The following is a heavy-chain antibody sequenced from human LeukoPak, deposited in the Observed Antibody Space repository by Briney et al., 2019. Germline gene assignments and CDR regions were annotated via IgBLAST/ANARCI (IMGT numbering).Heavy chain of an antibody. J-gene: IGHJ4*02. CDR3: AKDIKAPLVGTSLDS. Sequence: SGGSLRLSCVASGFTFDDYAMHWVRQAPGKGLEWVSGLSWNSGGIAYADSVRGRFTISRDNAKNSLYLHMNSLRDEDTAFYYCAKDIKAPLVGTSLDSWGQGTLVTVSS. D-gene: IGHD1-26*01. CDR1: GFTFDDYA. CDR2: LSWNSGGI. V-gene: IGHV3-9*01.